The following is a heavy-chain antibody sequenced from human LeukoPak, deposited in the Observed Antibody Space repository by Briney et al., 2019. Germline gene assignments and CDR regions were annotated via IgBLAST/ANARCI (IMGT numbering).Heavy chain of an antibody. CDR3: ARESGGRQQLALDY. J-gene: IGHJ4*02. D-gene: IGHD6-13*01. CDR2: ISAYNGNT. V-gene: IGHV1-18*01. CDR1: GYTFTSYG. Sequence: GASAKVSCKASGYTFTSYGISWVRQAPGQGLEWMGRISAYNGNTNYAQKLQGRVTMTTDTSTSTAYMELRSLRSDDTAVYYCARESGGRQQLALDYWGQGTLVTVSS.